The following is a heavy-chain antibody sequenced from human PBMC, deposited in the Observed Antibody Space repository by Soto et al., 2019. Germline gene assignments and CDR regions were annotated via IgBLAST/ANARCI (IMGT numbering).Heavy chain of an antibody. D-gene: IGHD3-3*01. CDR2: IWYDGSNK. CDR1: GFTFSSYG. V-gene: IGHV3-33*01. J-gene: IGHJ5*02. CDR3: ARDKAPYDFWSGYYQNWFDP. Sequence: GGSLRLSCAASGFTFSSYGIHCVRHSPFKWLEWVAVIWYDGSNKYYADSVKGRFTISRDNSKNTLYLQMNSLRAEDTAVYYCARDKAPYDFWSGYYQNWFDPWGQGTLVTVSS.